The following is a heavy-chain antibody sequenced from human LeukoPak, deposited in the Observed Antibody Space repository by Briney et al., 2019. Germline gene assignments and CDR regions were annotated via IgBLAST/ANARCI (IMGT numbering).Heavy chain of an antibody. Sequence: SETLSLTCTVSGGSISSSRYYWGWIRHPPGKGLEWIASILYSGSTYYNPSLRSRLTISVDTSKNQFSLKLSSVTAADTAVYYCARTIYSGSYSYSHTYFDYWGQGTLVTVSS. CDR1: GGSISSSRYY. CDR2: ILYSGST. J-gene: IGHJ4*02. D-gene: IGHD1-26*01. V-gene: IGHV4-39*01. CDR3: ARTIYSGSYSYSHTYFDY.